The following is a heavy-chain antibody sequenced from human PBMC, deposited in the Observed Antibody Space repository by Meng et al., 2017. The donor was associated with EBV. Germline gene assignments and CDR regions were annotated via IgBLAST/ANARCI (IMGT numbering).Heavy chain of an antibody. J-gene: IGHJ5*02. CDR1: GGSISSSSYY. CDR2: IYYRGST. CDR3: ARVVATIFTNWFDP. D-gene: IGHD5-12*01. Sequence: RLLRQELGQCLVKPPETRSLTCNVSGGSISSSSYYLGWIRQPPGKGLEWIGSIYYRGSTYYNPSIKSRVTISVDTSKNQFSLKLSSVTAADTAVYYCARVVATIFTNWFDPWGQGTLVTVSS. V-gene: IGHV4-39*06.